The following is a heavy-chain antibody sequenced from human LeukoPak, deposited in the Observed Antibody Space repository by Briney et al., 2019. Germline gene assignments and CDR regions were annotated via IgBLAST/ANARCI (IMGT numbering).Heavy chain of an antibody. CDR1: GGTFSSYA. CDR3: ARPVVVPAAAKTYYYGMDV. CDR2: IIPIFGTA. J-gene: IGHJ6*02. V-gene: IGHV1-69*13. Sequence: SVTLSCKASGGTFSSYAISWVRQAPGQGLEWVGGIIPIFGTANYAQKFQGRVTITADESTSTAYMELSSLRSEDTAVYYCARPVVVPAAAKTYYYGMDVWGQGTTVTVSS. D-gene: IGHD2-2*01.